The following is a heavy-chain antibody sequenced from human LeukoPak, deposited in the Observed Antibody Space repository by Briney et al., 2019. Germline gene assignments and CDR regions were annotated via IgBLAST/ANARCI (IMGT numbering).Heavy chain of an antibody. D-gene: IGHD3-16*02. CDR1: GFTVSSNY. V-gene: IGHV3-53*01. J-gene: IGHJ4*02. CDR3: ARGLRAQGLYDYVWGSYRRHLYFDY. Sequence: GGSLRLSCAASGFTVSSNYMSWVRQAPGKGLEWVSVIYSGGSTYYADSVKGRFTISRDNSKNTLYLQMNSLRAADTAVYYCARGLRAQGLYDYVWGSYRRHLYFDYWGQGALVTVSS. CDR2: IYSGGST.